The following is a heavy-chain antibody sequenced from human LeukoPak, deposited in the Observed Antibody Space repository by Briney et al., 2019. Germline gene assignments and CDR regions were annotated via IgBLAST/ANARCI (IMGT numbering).Heavy chain of an antibody. Sequence: PSQTLSLTCTVSGGSISSGDYYWSWIRQPPGKGLEWIGYIYYSGSTYYNPSLKSRVTISVDTSKNQFSLKLSSVTAADTAVYYCARDHAGVISYCYYGMDVWGQGTTVTVSS. J-gene: IGHJ6*02. D-gene: IGHD4-23*01. CDR1: GGSISSGDYY. V-gene: IGHV4-30-4*01. CDR2: IYYSGST. CDR3: ARDHAGVISYCYYGMDV.